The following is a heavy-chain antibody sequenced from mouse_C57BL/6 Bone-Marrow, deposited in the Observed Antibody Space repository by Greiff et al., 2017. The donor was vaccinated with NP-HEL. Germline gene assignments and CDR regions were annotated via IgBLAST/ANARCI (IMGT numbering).Heavy chain of an antibody. J-gene: IGHJ3*01. CDR2: IYPRDGST. Sequence: QVQLKESGPELVKPGASVKLSCKASGYTFTSYDINWVKQRPGQGLEWIGWIYPRDGSTKYNEKFKGKATLTVDTSSSTAYMELHSLTSEDSAVYFCFNWDPFAYWGQGTLVTVSA. CDR1: GYTFTSYD. CDR3: FNWDPFAY. V-gene: IGHV1-85*01. D-gene: IGHD4-1*01.